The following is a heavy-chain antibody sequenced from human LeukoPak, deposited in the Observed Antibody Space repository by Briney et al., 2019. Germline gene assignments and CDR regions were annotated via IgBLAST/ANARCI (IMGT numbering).Heavy chain of an antibody. CDR1: GGSISTSFYY. V-gene: IGHV4-39*01. CDR3: AGQHTSSSRGFDP. CDR2: IYYSGNS. J-gene: IGHJ5*02. D-gene: IGHD6-6*01. Sequence: SETLSLTCTVSGGSISTSFYYWGWIRQPPGKGLECIGNIYYSGNSYSNPSLKSRVTISVDTSKNQLSLKMNSMTAADTAVYYCAGQHTSSSRGFDPWGQGTLVTVSS.